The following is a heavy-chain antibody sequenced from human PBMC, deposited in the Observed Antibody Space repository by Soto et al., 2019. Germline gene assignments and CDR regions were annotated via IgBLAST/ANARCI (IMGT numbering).Heavy chain of an antibody. D-gene: IGHD3-10*01. CDR2: IYYSGST. CDR1: GGSISSGGYY. CDR3: AREEPMVRGVRVTNGFDP. J-gene: IGHJ5*02. Sequence: QVQLQESGPGLVKPSQTLSLTCTVSGGSISSGGYYWSWIRQHPGKGLEWIGYIYYSGSTYYNPSLKSRVAISVDTSKNQFSLKLSSVTAADTAVYYCAREEPMVRGVRVTNGFDPWGQGTLVTVSS. V-gene: IGHV4-31*03.